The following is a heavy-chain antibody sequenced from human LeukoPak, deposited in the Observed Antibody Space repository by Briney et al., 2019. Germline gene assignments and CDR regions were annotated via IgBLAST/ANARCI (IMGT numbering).Heavy chain of an antibody. J-gene: IGHJ4*02. CDR1: GFTFSSYA. CDR3: ARDSSSWYNY. V-gene: IGHV3-21*01. CDR2: ISSSSSYI. Sequence: GGSLRLSCAASGFTFSSYAMHWVRQAPGKGLEWVSSISSSSSYIYYADSVKGRFTISRDNAKNSLYLQMNSLRAEDTAVYYCARDSSSWYNYWGQGTLVTVSS. D-gene: IGHD6-13*01.